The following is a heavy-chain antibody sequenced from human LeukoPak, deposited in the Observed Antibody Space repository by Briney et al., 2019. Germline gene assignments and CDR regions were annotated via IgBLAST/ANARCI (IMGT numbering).Heavy chain of an antibody. D-gene: IGHD3-22*01. CDR1: GLTFSDYY. V-gene: IGHV3-11*01. Sequence: KPGGSLRLSCAASGLTFSDYYMSWIRQAPGKGLEWVSYISSSGTTISYADSVKGRFTISRDNAKNSLYLQMNSLRAEDTAVYFCARCDSSGCLDYWGQGTLVTVCS. J-gene: IGHJ4*02. CDR3: ARCDSSGCLDY. CDR2: ISSSGTTI.